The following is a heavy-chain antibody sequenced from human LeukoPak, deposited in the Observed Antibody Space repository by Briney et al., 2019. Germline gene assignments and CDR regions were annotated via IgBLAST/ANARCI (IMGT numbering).Heavy chain of an antibody. J-gene: IGHJ4*02. CDR3: AKRAGVPYYYGSGSPEAPIDY. CDR1: GFTFSNYA. CDR2: ISGRGGST. Sequence: PGGSLRLSCAASGFTFSNYAMSWVRQAPGKGLEWVSAISGRGGSTYYADSVKGHFTISRDNSRNTLYPQMNSLRAEDTAVYYCAKRAGVPYYYGSGSPEAPIDYWGQGALVTVSS. D-gene: IGHD3-10*01. V-gene: IGHV3-23*01.